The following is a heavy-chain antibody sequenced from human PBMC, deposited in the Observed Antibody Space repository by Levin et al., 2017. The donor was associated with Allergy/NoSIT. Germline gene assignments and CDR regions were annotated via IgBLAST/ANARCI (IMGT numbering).Heavy chain of an antibody. CDR3: ARGGVRGVLAIRDAFDI. CDR1: GFTFSSYG. D-gene: IGHD3-10*01. CDR2: IWYDGSNK. Sequence: SCAASGFTFSSYGMHWVRQAPGKGLEWVAVIWYDGSNKYYADSVKGRFTISRDNSKNTLYLQMNSLRAEDTAVYYCARGGVRGVLAIRDAFDIWGQGTMVTVSS. V-gene: IGHV3-33*01. J-gene: IGHJ3*02.